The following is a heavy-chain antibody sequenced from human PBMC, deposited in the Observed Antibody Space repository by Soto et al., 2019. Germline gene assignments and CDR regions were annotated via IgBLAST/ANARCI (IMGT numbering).Heavy chain of an antibody. J-gene: IGHJ4*02. CDR3: ARDPFSSGWPFDY. D-gene: IGHD6-19*01. V-gene: IGHV1-2*04. CDR1: GYTFTGYY. CDR2: INPNSGGT. Sequence: RASVKVSCKASGYTFTGYYMHWVRQAPGQGLEWMGWINPNSGGTNYAQTFQGWVTMTRDTSISTAYMELSRLRSDDTAVYYCARDPFSSGWPFDYWGQGTLVTVAS.